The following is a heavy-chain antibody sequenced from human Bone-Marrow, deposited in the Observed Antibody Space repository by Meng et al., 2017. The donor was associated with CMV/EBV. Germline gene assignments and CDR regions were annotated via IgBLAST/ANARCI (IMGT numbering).Heavy chain of an antibody. CDR2: IYHSVST. V-gene: IGHV4-4*02. CDR3: AGTQVVPAATVPGYFDY. CDR1: GSISSSNW. D-gene: IGHD2-2*01. J-gene: IGHJ4*02. Sequence: GSISSSNWWSWVRQPPGKGLEWIGEIYHSVSTNYNPSLKSRVTISVDKSKNQFSLKLSSVTAADTAVYYCAGTQVVPAATVPGYFDYWGQGTLVTVSS.